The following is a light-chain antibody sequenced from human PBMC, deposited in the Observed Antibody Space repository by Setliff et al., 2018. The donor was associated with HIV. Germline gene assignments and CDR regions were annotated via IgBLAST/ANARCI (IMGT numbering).Light chain of an antibody. Sequence: QSVLTQPRSVSGSPGQSVTISCTGTSSDVGSYNYVSWYQHHPDKAPKVMIYDDTKRPSGVPDRFSGSKSGNTASLTISGLQTEDEADYYCCSYADSYTSLYVFGTGTKVT. V-gene: IGLV2-11*01. CDR3: CSYADSYTSLYV. CDR1: SSDVGSYNY. CDR2: DDT. J-gene: IGLJ1*01.